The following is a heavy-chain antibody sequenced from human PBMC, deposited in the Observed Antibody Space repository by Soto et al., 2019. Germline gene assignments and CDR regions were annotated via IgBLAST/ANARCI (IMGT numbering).Heavy chain of an antibody. Sequence: SETLSLTCTVSGGSISRGDSYWSWIRQHPGGGLEWIGYIYSSGSTSYNPSLRSRVAISVDTSDNQFSLNLNSVTAAATAVYYFVGISFLRSPGYFDFWGRGILVTVSS. CDR2: IYSSGST. J-gene: IGHJ4*02. V-gene: IGHV4-31*03. CDR1: GGSISRGDSY. CDR3: VGISFLRSPGYFDF. D-gene: IGHD2-2*01.